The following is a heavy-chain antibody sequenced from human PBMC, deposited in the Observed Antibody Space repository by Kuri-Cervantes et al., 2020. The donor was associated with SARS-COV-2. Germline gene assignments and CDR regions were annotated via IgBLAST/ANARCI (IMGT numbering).Heavy chain of an antibody. CDR2: ISGSGGST. CDR3: AKDPYDFWSGYYLYYFDY. D-gene: IGHD3-3*01. Sequence: GGSLRLSCAASGFTFSSHAMSWVRQAPGKGLEWVSAISGSGGSTYYADSVKGRFTISRDNSKNTLYLQMNSLRAEDTAVYYCAKDPYDFWSGYYLYYFDYWGQGTLVTVSS. CDR1: GFTFSSHA. J-gene: IGHJ4*02. V-gene: IGHV3-23*01.